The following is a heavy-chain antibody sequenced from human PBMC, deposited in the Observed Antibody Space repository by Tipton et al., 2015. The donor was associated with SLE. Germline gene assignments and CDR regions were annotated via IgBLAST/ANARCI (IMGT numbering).Heavy chain of an antibody. CDR1: GGSSSRYY. CDR2: IFYSGS. Sequence: TLSLTCTVSGGSSSRYYWNWIRQAPGKGLEWIGNIFYSGSYNPSLKSRVTISFDKSKNQFSLRLTSVTAAATAVYYCARGRERHAIEIWGRGTMVTVS. V-gene: IGHV4-59*12. J-gene: IGHJ3*02. D-gene: IGHD5-24*01. CDR3: ARGRERHAIEI.